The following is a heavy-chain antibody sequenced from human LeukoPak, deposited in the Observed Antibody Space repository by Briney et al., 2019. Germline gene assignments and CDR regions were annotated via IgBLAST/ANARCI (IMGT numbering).Heavy chain of an antibody. D-gene: IGHD6-19*01. V-gene: IGHV3-21*01. J-gene: IGHJ4*02. CDR3: ARVVQAVAGVGDY. CDR1: GFTFSSYS. Sequence: GGSLRLSCAASGFTFSSYSMNWVRQAPGKGLKWVSSISSSSTYKYYADSVKGRFTISRDNAENSLYLQINSLRAEDTAVYYCARVVQAVAGVGDYWGQGTLVTVST. CDR2: ISSSSTYK.